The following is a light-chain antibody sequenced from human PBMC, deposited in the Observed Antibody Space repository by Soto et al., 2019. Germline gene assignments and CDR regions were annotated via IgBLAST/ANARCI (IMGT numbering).Light chain of an antibody. CDR1: QSVSSN. V-gene: IGKV3-15*01. CDR3: QQYNNWPSIT. Sequence: EIVMTQSPAPLSVSPGEGATLSCRSSQSVSSNLAWYQQKPGQAPRLLIYGASTRATGIPARFSGSGSGTEFTLTISSLQSEDFAVYYCQQYNNWPSITFGQGTRLEIK. J-gene: IGKJ5*01. CDR2: GAS.